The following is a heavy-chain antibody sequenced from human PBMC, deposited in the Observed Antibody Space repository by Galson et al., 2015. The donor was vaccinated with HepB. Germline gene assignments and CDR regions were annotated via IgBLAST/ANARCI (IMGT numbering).Heavy chain of an antibody. CDR1: GVTFSNYG. V-gene: IGHV3-30*18. D-gene: IGHD6-19*01. J-gene: IGHJ4*02. CDR3: AKDPYLYHALAGNMAGFDY. Sequence: LRLSCAASGVTFSNYGFHWVRQAPGKGLEWVTVISYDGRNKHYADSVKGRFTISRDNSKNMVYLQMNSLRAEDTALYYCAKDPYLYHALAGNMAGFDYWGQGTLVTVSS. CDR2: ISYDGRNK.